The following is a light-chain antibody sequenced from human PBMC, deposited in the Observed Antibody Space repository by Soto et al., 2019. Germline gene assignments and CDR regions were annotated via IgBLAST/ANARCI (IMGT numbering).Light chain of an antibody. CDR3: SSYTSSSTPHVV. CDR2: DVS. V-gene: IGLV2-14*01. J-gene: IGLJ2*01. Sequence: QPVLTQPASVSGSPGQSITISCTGTSSDVGGYNYVSWYHQHPGKAPKLMIYDVSKRPSGVSNRFSGSKSGNTASLTISGLQAEDEADYYCSSYTSSSTPHVVFGGGTKLTVL. CDR1: SSDVGGYNY.